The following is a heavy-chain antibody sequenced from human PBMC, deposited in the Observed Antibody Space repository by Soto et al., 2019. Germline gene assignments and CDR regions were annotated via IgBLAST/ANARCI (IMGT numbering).Heavy chain of an antibody. CDR3: AKGLVDCSGGSCYG. V-gene: IGHV3-23*01. Sequence: GGSLRLSCAASGFTFSSYVMTWVRQAPGKGLEWVSGISGSGGSTYYADSVKGRFTISRDNSKNTLYLRMNSLRAEDTALYYCAKGLVDCSGGSCYGWGQGTLVTVSS. CDR1: GFTFSSYV. CDR2: ISGSGGST. J-gene: IGHJ4*02. D-gene: IGHD2-15*01.